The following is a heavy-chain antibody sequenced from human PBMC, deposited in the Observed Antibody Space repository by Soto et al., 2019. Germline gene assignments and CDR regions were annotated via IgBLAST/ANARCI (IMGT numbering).Heavy chain of an antibody. Sequence: EVQLLESGGGLVQPGGSLRLSCAASGFTFSSYAMSWVRQAPGKGLEWVSAISGSGGSTYYADFKKGRVTTSRNNSKNTLNLQMNSQRAEDTDVYYCARGGEQWTHYYGMDVWGQGTTVTVSS. CDR1: GFTFSSYA. J-gene: IGHJ6*02. D-gene: IGHD6-19*01. V-gene: IGHV3-23*01. CDR3: ARGGEQWTHYYGMDV. CDR2: ISGSGGST.